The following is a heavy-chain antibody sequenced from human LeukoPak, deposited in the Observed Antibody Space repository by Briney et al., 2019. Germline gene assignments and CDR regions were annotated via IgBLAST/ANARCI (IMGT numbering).Heavy chain of an antibody. CDR1: GFTFSSYA. V-gene: IGHV3-23*01. CDR2: ISGSGGST. Sequence: PGGSLRLSCAASGFTFSSYAMSWVRQAPGQGLEWVSAISGSGGSTYYADSVKGRFTISRDNSKNTLYLQMNSLRAEDTAVYYCAKDLVSLRLGELSTQPFDYWGQGTLVTVSS. CDR3: AKDLVSLRLGELSTQPFDY. D-gene: IGHD3-16*02. J-gene: IGHJ4*02.